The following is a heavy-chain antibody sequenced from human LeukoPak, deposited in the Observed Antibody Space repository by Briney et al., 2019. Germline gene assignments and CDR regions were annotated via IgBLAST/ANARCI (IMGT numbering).Heavy chain of an antibody. J-gene: IGHJ5*01. CDR2: IYYSGNT. V-gene: IGHV4-59*01. Sequence: SETLSLTCTVSGGSISSYYWSWIRQPPGKGLEWIGYIYYSGNTNYNPSLKSRVTISVDTSKNQFSLRLSSVTAADTAVYYCARGGVWGSYRFTGFFASWGQGTLVTVSS. D-gene: IGHD3-16*02. CDR1: GGSISSYY. CDR3: ARGGVWGSYRFTGFFAS.